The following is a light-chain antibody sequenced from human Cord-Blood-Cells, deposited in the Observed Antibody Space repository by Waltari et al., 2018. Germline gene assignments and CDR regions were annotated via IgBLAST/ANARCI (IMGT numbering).Light chain of an antibody. CDR1: SSDVGGYNY. Sequence: QSALTQPPSASGSPGQSVTISCTGTSSDVGGYNYVSWYQQHPGKAPKLMIYEVSKRAAGDPDRFAGSKSGNSASLTVSGRQAEDEADYSCSSYAGSNNLVFGGGTKLTVL. V-gene: IGLV2-8*01. CDR3: SSYAGSNNLV. CDR2: EVS. J-gene: IGLJ2*01.